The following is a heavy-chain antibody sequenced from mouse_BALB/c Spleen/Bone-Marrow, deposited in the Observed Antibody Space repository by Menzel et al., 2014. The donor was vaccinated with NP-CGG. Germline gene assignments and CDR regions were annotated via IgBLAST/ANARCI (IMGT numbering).Heavy chain of an antibody. D-gene: IGHD2-3*01. J-gene: IGHJ4*01. CDR1: GFTFTDYY. CDR3: ARVYDCYYGYAIDY. CDR2: IRNKANGYTT. V-gene: IGHV7-3*02. Sequence: EVMLVESGGGLVQPGGSLRLSCATSGFTFTDYYISWVRQPPGKALEWLGFIRNKANGYTTEYSASVKGRFTISRDNSQSILYLQMNTLRAEDSATYYCARVYDCYYGYAIDYWGQGTSVTVSS.